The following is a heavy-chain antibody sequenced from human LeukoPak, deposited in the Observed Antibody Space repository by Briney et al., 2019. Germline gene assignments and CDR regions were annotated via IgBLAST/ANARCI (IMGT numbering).Heavy chain of an antibody. J-gene: IGHJ4*02. D-gene: IGHD2-8*01. Sequence: PGGSLRLSCAGSGFTVSTYYMTWVRQAPGKGLECVSVIYSGGSTYYADSVKGRFTVSRDKSKNTLYLHMNCLRAEDTAMYYCARGLGYCTSITCLTPLDYWGQGTMVTVSS. V-gene: IGHV3-53*01. CDR1: GFTVSTYY. CDR3: ARGLGYCTSITCLTPLDY. CDR2: IYSGGST.